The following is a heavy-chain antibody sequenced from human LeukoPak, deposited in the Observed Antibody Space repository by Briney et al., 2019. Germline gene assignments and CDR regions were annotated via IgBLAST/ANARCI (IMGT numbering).Heavy chain of an antibody. CDR2: IKSKGDGGTP. Sequence: GGSLRPSCAASGFTFSNAWMTWVRQAPGKGLEWVGRIKSKGDGGTPDYAAPVKGRFTISRDDSKDTLFLQIHSLRTEDTAVYYCTTDPYLGSHFDYWGQGTLVTVSS. CDR1: GFTFSNAW. V-gene: IGHV3-15*01. CDR3: TTDPYLGSHFDY. D-gene: IGHD1-26*01. J-gene: IGHJ4*02.